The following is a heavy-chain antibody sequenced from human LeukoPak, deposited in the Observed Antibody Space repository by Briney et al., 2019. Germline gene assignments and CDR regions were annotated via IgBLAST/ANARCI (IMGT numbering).Heavy chain of an antibody. CDR2: IYHSGST. CDR1: GYSISSGYY. D-gene: IGHD2-21*02. J-gene: IGHJ5*02. CDR3: ARGTYCGGDCYSGYNGFDP. Sequence: SETLSLACAVSGYSISSGYYWGWIRQPPGKGLEWIGSIYHSGSTYYNPSLKSRVTISVDTSKNQFSLKLRSVTAADTAVYYCARGTYCGGDCYSGYNGFDPCGEGTLFTVSS. V-gene: IGHV4-38-2*01.